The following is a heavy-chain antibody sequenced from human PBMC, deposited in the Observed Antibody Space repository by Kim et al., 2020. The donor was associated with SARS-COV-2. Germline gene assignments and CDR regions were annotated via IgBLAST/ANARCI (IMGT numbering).Heavy chain of an antibody. CDR2: ITSSSSTI. J-gene: IGHJ4*02. Sequence: GGSLRLSCATSGFTFNSYSMNWVRQAPGKGLEWVSYITSSSSTIYYADSVKGRFTISRDNAKNSVFLQMNSLRVDDTAVYYCVSSSSGLFWGQGTLVTVSS. D-gene: IGHD6-6*01. CDR1: GFTFNSYS. V-gene: IGHV3-48*04. CDR3: VSSSSGLF.